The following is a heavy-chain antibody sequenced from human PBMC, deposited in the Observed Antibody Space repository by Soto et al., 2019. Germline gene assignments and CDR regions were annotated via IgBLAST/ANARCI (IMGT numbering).Heavy chain of an antibody. CDR2: INPSGGST. CDR1: GYTFTSYY. Sequence: VASVKVSCKASGYTFTSYYMHWVGQAPGQGLEWMGIINPSGGSTSYAQKFQGRVTMTRDTSTSTVYMELSSLRSEDTAVYYCARDQNYYDSSGYVDPWGQGTLVTVSS. D-gene: IGHD3-22*01. CDR3: ARDQNYYDSSGYVDP. J-gene: IGHJ5*02. V-gene: IGHV1-46*01.